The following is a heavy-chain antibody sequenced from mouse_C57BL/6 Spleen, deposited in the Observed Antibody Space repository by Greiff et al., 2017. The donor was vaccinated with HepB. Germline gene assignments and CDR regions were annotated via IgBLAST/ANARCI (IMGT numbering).Heavy chain of an antibody. Sequence: EVQLQQSGAELVKPGASVKLSCTASGFNIKDYYMHWVKQRTEQGLEWIGRIDPEDGETKYAPKFQGKATITADTSSNTAYLQLSSLTSEATPVYYCASSTGPFYYFDYWGQGTTLTVSS. V-gene: IGHV14-2*01. D-gene: IGHD1-1*01. CDR3: ASSTGPFYYFDY. CDR1: GFNIKDYY. CDR2: IDPEDGET. J-gene: IGHJ2*01.